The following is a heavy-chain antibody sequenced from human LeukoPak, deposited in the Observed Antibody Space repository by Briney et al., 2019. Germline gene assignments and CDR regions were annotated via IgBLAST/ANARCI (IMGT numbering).Heavy chain of an antibody. Sequence: GGSLRLSCAASGFTFSSYEMNWVRQAPGKGLEWVSYISSSGSTIYYADSVKGRFTISRDNAKNSLYLQMNSLRAEDTAVYYCARAMYIVVVVAATDYWGQGTLVTVSS. V-gene: IGHV3-48*03. CDR1: GFTFSSYE. D-gene: IGHD2-15*01. J-gene: IGHJ4*02. CDR2: ISSSGSTI. CDR3: ARAMYIVVVVAATDY.